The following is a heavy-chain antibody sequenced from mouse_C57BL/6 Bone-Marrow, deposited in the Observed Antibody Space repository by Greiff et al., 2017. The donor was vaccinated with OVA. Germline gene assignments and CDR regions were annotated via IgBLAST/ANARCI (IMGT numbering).Heavy chain of an antibody. J-gene: IGHJ3*01. Sequence: EVKLMESGPGLVKPSQSLSLTCSVTGYSITSGYYWNWIRQFPGNKLEWMGYISYDGSNNYNPSLKNRISITRDTSKNQFFLKLNSVTTEDTATYSCARDGDSSGPAWFAYWGQGTLVTVSA. CDR1: GYSITSGYY. V-gene: IGHV3-6*01. CDR3: ARDGDSSGPAWFAY. D-gene: IGHD3-2*02. CDR2: ISYDGSN.